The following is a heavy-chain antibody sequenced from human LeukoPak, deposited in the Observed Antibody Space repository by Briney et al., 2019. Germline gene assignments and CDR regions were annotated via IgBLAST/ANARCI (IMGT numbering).Heavy chain of an antibody. D-gene: IGHD5-12*01. CDR3: AREVGIPGYSGDGTRYHYYYMDV. CDR1: GFTSNNYW. V-gene: IGHV3-7*01. J-gene: IGHJ6*03. CDR2: IKENGSEK. Sequence: PGGSLRLSCGAPGFTSNNYWMTWVREAPGTGLEWVASIKENGSEKYYVDSVRGRFSISRDNAKKSLYLQMNSLRDEDTAVYYCAREVGIPGYSGDGTRYHYYYMDVWDTGTTVTVSS.